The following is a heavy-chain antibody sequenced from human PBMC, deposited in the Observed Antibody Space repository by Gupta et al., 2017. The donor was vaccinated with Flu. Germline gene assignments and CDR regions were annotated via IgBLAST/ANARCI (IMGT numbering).Heavy chain of an antibody. J-gene: IGHJ4*02. CDR3: AKDRSGNPAIDY. Sequence: EVQLLESGGGVVQPGGSLRLSCVVSGLHFRDYSMNWVRQAPGKGLEWLSTVGASGDRTYYADSVMGRFTISRDNSRNTIYLQMNSLRGDDTAVYYCAKDRSGNPAIDYWGQGALVTVSA. CDR2: VGASGDRT. CDR1: GLHFRDYS. V-gene: IGHV3-23*01. D-gene: IGHD6-13*01.